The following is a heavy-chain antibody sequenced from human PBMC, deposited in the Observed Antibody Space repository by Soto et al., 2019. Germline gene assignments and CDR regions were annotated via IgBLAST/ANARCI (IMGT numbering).Heavy chain of an antibody. CDR1: GFTFTSSA. V-gene: IGHV1-58*01. J-gene: IGHJ4*02. Sequence: SVKVSCKASGFTFTSSAVQWVRQARGQRLEWIGWIVVGSGNTNYAQKFQERVTITRDMSTSTAYMELSSLRSEDTAVYYCARENYGSGSYYNSGYFDEWGQGTLVTVSS. D-gene: IGHD3-10*01. CDR3: ARENYGSGSYYNSGYFDE. CDR2: IVVGSGNT.